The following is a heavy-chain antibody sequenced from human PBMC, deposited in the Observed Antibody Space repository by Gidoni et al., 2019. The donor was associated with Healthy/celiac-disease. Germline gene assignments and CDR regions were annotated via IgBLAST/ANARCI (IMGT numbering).Heavy chain of an antibody. Sequence: QVQLVQSGAEVKKPGSSVKVSCKASGGTFSSYAISWVRQAPGQGLEWMGGIIPIFGTANYAQKFQGRVTITADESTSTAYMELSSLRSEDTAVYYCASARARYFDWPYYPYYYYGMDVWGQGTTVTVSS. D-gene: IGHD3-9*01. CDR2: IIPIFGTA. CDR3: ASARARYFDWPYYPYYYYGMDV. J-gene: IGHJ6*02. V-gene: IGHV1-69*01. CDR1: GGTFSSYA.